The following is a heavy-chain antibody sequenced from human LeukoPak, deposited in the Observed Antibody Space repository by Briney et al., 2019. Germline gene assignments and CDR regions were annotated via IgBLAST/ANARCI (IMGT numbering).Heavy chain of an antibody. CDR2: INPNSGVT. V-gene: IGHV1-2*02. CDR3: ARDRGTVVTPGYYYYYYMDV. CDR1: GYIFTDYH. Sequence: ASVKVSCKASGYIFTDYHVHWVRQAPGQGLEWVGWINPNSGVTNYAQNFQGRVIMTRDTSVSTAYMELSRLTSDDTAVYYCARDRGTVVTPGYYYYYYMDVWGKGTTVTVSS. D-gene: IGHD4-23*01. J-gene: IGHJ6*03.